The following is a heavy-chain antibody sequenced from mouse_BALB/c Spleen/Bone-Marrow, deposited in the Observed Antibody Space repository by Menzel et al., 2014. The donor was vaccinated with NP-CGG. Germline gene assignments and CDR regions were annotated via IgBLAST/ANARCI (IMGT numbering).Heavy chain of an antibody. CDR1: GFTFTDYY. J-gene: IGHJ2*01. CDR2: IRNKANGYTT. V-gene: IGHV7-3*02. D-gene: IGHD3-3*01. Sequence: EVHLVESGGGLVQPGGSLRLSCATSGFTFTDYYMNWVRQPPGKALEWLGFIRNKANGYTTEYSASVKGRFTISRDNSQSILYLQMNSLRAEDSASYYCARYIGQQLFDYWGQGTTLTVSS. CDR3: ARYIGQQLFDY.